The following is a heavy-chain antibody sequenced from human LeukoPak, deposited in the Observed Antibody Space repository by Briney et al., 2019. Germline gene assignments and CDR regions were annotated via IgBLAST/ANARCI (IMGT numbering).Heavy chain of an antibody. CDR3: ARVPGYSGYDYWYYFDY. CDR2: IIPIFGTA. CDR1: GGTFRSYA. J-gene: IGHJ4*02. V-gene: IGHV1-69*01. D-gene: IGHD5-12*01. Sequence: SVKVSCEASGGTFRSYAISWVRQAPGQGLEWMGGIIPIFGTANYAQKFQGRVTITADESTSTAYMELSSLRSEDTAVYYCARVPGYSGYDYWYYFDYWGQGTLVTVSS.